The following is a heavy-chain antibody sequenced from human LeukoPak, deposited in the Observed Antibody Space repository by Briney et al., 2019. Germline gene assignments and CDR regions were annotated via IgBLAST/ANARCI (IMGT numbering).Heavy chain of an antibody. D-gene: IGHD3-22*01. J-gene: IGHJ4*02. Sequence: SETLSLTCTVSGGSISSYYWSWIRQPPGKGLEWIGYIYYSGSTNYNPSLKSRVTISVDTSKNQFSLKLSSVTAADTAVYYCARFHSSGYYQALDYWGQGNLVTVSS. V-gene: IGHV4-59*01. CDR3: ARFHSSGYYQALDY. CDR1: GGSISSYY. CDR2: IYYSGST.